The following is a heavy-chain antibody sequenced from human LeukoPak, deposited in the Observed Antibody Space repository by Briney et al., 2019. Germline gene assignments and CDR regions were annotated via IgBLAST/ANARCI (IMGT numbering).Heavy chain of an antibody. CDR2: IYYSGST. V-gene: IGHV4-59*01. CDR3: ARVGFLGCITLDP. J-gene: IGHJ5*02. D-gene: IGHD3-10*01. CDR1: GGSISSYY. Sequence: SETLSLTCTVSGGSISSYYWSWIRQPPGKGLEWIGYIYYSGSTNYNPSLKSRVTISVDTSKNQFSLKLSSVTAADTAVYYCARVGFLGCITLDPWGQGTLVTVSS.